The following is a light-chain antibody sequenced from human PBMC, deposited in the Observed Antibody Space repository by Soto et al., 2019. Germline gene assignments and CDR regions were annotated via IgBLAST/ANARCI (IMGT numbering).Light chain of an antibody. CDR3: QQFKSGTWT. CDR1: QNIERW. V-gene: IGKV1-5*01. Sequence: DIQMTQSPSTLSASVGDRVTITCRASQNIERWLAWYQQKPGKAPKLLLYDVPSLESGVPSRFSGSGSGTEFILTINGLQPDDFATYFCQQFKSGTWTVGQGTKVDIK. CDR2: DVP. J-gene: IGKJ1*01.